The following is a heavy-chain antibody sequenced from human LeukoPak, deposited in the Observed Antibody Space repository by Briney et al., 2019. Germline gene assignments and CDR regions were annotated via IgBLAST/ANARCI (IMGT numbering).Heavy chain of an antibody. CDR2: ISSADNT. Sequence: GGSLRLSCAASGFNFIGYSMTWVRRPPGKGLEWVSSISSADNTYYADSVKGRFTVSRDSAGKSLYLQMDGLRPEDTAVYYCAREGYTYGHGVDFWGQGTLVTVSS. V-gene: IGHV3-69-1*01. J-gene: IGHJ4*02. CDR3: AREGYTYGHGVDF. D-gene: IGHD5-18*01. CDR1: GFNFIGYS.